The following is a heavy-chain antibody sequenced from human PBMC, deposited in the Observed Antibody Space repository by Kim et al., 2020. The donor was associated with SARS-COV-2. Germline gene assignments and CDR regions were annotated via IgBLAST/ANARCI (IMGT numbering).Heavy chain of an antibody. CDR1: GGTFSSYA. CDR2: IIPIFGTA. Sequence: SVKVSCKASGGTFSSYAISWVRQAPGQGLEWMGGIIPIFGTANYAQKFQGRVTITADESTSTAYMELSSLRSEDTAVYYCARLGGANGYSYENGMDVWGQGTTVTVSS. J-gene: IGHJ6*02. CDR3: ARLGGANGYSYENGMDV. V-gene: IGHV1-69*13. D-gene: IGHD5-18*01.